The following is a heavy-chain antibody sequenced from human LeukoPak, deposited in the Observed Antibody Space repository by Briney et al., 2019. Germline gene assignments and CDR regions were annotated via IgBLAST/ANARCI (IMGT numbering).Heavy chain of an antibody. J-gene: IGHJ6*03. Sequence: SETLSLTCTISGGSISGYFGTWIRQASGKGLEWIGYIHTIETKYNPSLQSRVSMSIDTSKNQFSLNLRSVTAADTAVYCCARGLRDEERYYKYYYMDVWGKGTTVTVSS. D-gene: IGHD3-22*01. CDR3: ARGLRDEERYYKYYYMDV. CDR2: IHTIET. CDR1: GGSISGYF. V-gene: IGHV4-4*09.